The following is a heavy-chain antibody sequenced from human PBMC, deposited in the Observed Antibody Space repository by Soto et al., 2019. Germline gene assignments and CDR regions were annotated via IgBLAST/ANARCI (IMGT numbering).Heavy chain of an antibody. CDR2: IWHDGSEK. J-gene: IGHJ4*02. V-gene: IGHV3-33*01. CDR3: ARDHLRTPGEGTLFDY. Sequence: QVQLVQSGGGVVQPGRSLRLSCEGSGFTYRSYGFHWVRQAPGKGLEWVSVIWHDGSEKYYADSVKGRFTISRDNSKNTVYLRMNSLRADDTAVYYCARDHLRTPGEGTLFDYWGQGTLVSVSS. CDR1: GFTYRSYG. D-gene: IGHD3-10*01.